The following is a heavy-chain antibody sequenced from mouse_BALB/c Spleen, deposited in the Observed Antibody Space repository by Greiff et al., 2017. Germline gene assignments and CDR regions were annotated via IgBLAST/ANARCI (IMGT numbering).Heavy chain of an antibody. J-gene: IGHJ2*01. CDR1: GFTFSSYA. CDR3: ARYYRYDYFDY. Sequence: DVKLVESGGGLVKPGGSLKLSCAASGFTFSSYAMSWVRQTPEKRLEWVATISSGSSTIYYADTVKGRFTISRDNPKNTLFLQMTSLRSEDTAMYYCARYYRYDYFDYWGQGTTLTVSS. D-gene: IGHD2-14*01. V-gene: IGHV5-9-1*01. CDR2: ISSGSSTI.